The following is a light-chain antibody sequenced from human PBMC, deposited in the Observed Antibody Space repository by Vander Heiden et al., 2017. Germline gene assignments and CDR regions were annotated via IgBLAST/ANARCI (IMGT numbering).Light chain of an antibody. Sequence: EIVLTQSPATLSLSPGERATLSCRANHSVGSYLAWYQQKPGQAPRLLIYDISTRSTGIPARFSGSGSGTDFTLTINSLEPEDFAVYYCQQRSSWPLTFGGGTTVEI. V-gene: IGKV3-11*01. CDR2: DIS. CDR3: QQRSSWPLT. CDR1: HSVGSY. J-gene: IGKJ4*01.